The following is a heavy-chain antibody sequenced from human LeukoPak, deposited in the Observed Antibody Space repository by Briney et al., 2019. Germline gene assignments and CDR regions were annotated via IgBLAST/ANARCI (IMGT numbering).Heavy chain of an antibody. J-gene: IGHJ1*01. CDR2: IYTSGST. Sequence: SQTLSLTCTASGGSISSGSYYWSWIRQPAGKGLEWIGRIYTSGSTNYNPSLKSRVTISVDTSKNQFSLKLSSVTAADTAVYYCASERSSSWTEYFQHWGQGTLVTVSS. D-gene: IGHD6-13*01. CDR1: GGSISSGSYY. V-gene: IGHV4-61*02. CDR3: ASERSSSWTEYFQH.